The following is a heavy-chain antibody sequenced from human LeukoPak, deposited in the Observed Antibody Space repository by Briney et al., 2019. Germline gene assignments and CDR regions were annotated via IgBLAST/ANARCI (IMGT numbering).Heavy chain of an antibody. CDR3: ARGRFGSC. J-gene: IGHJ4*02. D-gene: IGHD6-13*01. Sequence: GGSLRLSCTASGLTFSGYDMNWVCQAPGKGLEWVSSISSSGNSIYYADSVKGRFTISRDNAKNSLYLQMNSLRAEDMAVYYCARGRFGSCWGQGTLVTVSS. CDR2: ISSSGNSI. V-gene: IGHV3-48*03. CDR1: GLTFSGYD.